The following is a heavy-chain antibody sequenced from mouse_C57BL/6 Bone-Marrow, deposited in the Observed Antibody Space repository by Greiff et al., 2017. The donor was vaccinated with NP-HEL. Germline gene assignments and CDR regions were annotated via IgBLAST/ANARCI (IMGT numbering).Heavy chain of an antibody. Sequence: EVKLVESGGDLVKPGGSLKLSCAASGFTFSSYGMSWVRQTPDKRLAWVATLSSGGSYTYYPDSVKGRFPISRDNAKNTLYLQMSSLKSEDTAMYYCARHYYSNYFDYWGQGTTLTVSS. CDR2: LSSGGSYT. D-gene: IGHD2-5*01. V-gene: IGHV5-6*01. CDR1: GFTFSSYG. J-gene: IGHJ2*01. CDR3: ARHYYSNYFDY.